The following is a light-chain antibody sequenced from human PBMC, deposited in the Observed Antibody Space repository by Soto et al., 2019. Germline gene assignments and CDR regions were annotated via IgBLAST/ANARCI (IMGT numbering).Light chain of an antibody. CDR1: SSDVGGYNY. V-gene: IGLV2-14*01. CDR3: SSYTSSSTLYV. J-gene: IGLJ1*01. Sequence: QSVLTQPASVSGSPVHSSPLTCTGTSSDVGGYNYVSWYQQHPGKAPKLMIYDVSNRPSGVSNRFSGSKSGNTASLTISGLQAEDEADYYCSSYTSSSTLYVFGTGTKVTVL. CDR2: DVS.